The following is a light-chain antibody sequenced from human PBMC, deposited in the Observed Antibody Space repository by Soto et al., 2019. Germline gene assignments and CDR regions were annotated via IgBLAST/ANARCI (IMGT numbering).Light chain of an antibody. J-gene: IGLJ1*01. CDR3: SSYTSSTTLPYV. Sequence: QPASVSGSPGQSITISCTGTSSDVGAYNYVSWYQQNPGKAPKLMIYEVSNRPSGVSNRFSGSKSGNTASLTISGLQAEDEAEYFCSSYTSSTTLPYVFGTGTKLTVL. CDR2: EVS. CDR1: SSDVGAYNY. V-gene: IGLV2-14*01.